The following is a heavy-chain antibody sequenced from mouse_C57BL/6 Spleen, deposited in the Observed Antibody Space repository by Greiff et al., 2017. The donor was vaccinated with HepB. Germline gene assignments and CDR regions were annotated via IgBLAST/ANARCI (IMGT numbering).Heavy chain of an antibody. D-gene: IGHD4-1*01. Sequence: EVQLQQSGPELVKPGASVKMSCKASGYTFTDYNMHWVKQSHGKSLEWIGYINPNNGGTSYNQQFKGKATLTVNKSSSIAYMELRSLTSDDSAVYYCARRTGPYYFDYWGQGTTLTVSS. V-gene: IGHV1-22*01. CDR3: ARRTGPYYFDY. J-gene: IGHJ2*01. CDR2: INPNNGGT. CDR1: GYTFTDYN.